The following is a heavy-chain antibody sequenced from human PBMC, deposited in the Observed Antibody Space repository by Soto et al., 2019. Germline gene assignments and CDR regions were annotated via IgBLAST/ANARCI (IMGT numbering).Heavy chain of an antibody. D-gene: IGHD3-10*01. CDR3: ARGAGLLWFGELLSDYYYYGMDV. CDR1: GGSFSGYY. CDR2: INHSGST. Sequence: PSETLSLTCAVYGGSFSGYYWSWIRQPPGKGLEWIGEINHSGSTNYNPSLKSRVTISVDTSKNQLSLKLSSVTAADTAVYYCARGAGLLWFGELLSDYYYYGMDVWGQGTTVTVSS. V-gene: IGHV4-34*01. J-gene: IGHJ6*02.